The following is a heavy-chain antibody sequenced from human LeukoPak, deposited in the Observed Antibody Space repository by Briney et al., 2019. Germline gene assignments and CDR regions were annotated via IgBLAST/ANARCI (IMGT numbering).Heavy chain of an antibody. D-gene: IGHD2-21*02. CDR2: ISAYNGNT. V-gene: IGHV1-18*01. CDR1: GYTFTSYG. J-gene: IGHJ4*02. Sequence: ASVKVSCKASGYTFTSYGINWVRQAPGQGLKWMGWISAYNGNTNYAQKLRGRVTMTTDTSTTTAYMELRSLRSDDTAVYYCARVGVTGEFDYWGQGTLVTVSS. CDR3: ARVGVTGEFDY.